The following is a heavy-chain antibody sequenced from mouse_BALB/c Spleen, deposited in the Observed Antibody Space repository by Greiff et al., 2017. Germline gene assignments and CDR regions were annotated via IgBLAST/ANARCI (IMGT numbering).Heavy chain of an antibody. CDR1: GYTFTSYV. CDR2: INPYNDGT. V-gene: IGHV1-14*01. Sequence: VQLQQSGPELVKPGASVKMSCKASGYTFTSYVMHWVKQKPGQGLEWIGYINPYNDGTKYNEKFKGKAALTSDKSSSTAYMELSSLTSEDSAVYYCARGYYRYDDAMDYWGQGTSVTVSS. J-gene: IGHJ4*01. D-gene: IGHD2-14*01. CDR3: ARGYYRYDDAMDY.